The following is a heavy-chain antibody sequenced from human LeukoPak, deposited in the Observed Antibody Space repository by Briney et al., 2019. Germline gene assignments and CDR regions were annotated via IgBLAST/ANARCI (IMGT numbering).Heavy chain of an antibody. Sequence: GESLRISCKGSGYSFTSYWISWVRQMPGEGLEWMGRIDPSDSYTNYSPSFQGHVTISADKSISTAYLQWSSLKASDTAMYYCARAPVDTYSSGWYGDYWGQGTLVTVSS. CDR1: GYSFTSYW. V-gene: IGHV5-10-1*01. D-gene: IGHD6-13*01. J-gene: IGHJ4*02. CDR3: ARAPVDTYSSGWYGDY. CDR2: IDPSDSYT.